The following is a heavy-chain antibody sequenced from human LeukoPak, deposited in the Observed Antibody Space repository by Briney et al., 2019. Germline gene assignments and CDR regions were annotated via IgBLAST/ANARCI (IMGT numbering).Heavy chain of an antibody. CDR1: GGSISSHY. Sequence: PSETLSLTCTVSGGSISSHYWSWIRQPPGKGLEWIGYIYYSGSTYYNPSLKSRVTISVDTSKNQFSLKLSSVTAADTAVYYCARDLYSSGWGYFDYWGQGTLVTVSS. J-gene: IGHJ4*02. D-gene: IGHD6-19*01. CDR3: ARDLYSSGWGYFDY. V-gene: IGHV4-59*11. CDR2: IYYSGST.